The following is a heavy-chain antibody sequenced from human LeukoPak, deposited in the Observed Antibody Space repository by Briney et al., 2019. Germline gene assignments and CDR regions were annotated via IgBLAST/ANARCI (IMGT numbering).Heavy chain of an antibody. CDR3: ARGGDFWSGYKTHEYGLDV. D-gene: IGHD3-3*01. CDR2: ISYDGSKK. CDR1: GFTLSSYA. Sequence: GRSLRLSCAASGFTLSSYAIHWVRQAPGKGLEWVAVISYDGSKKYHADSVKGRFTISRDNSNKMQYLEMDSLRADDTAVYYCARGGDFWSGYKTHEYGLDVWGQGTTVTVSS. J-gene: IGHJ6*02. V-gene: IGHV3-30-3*01.